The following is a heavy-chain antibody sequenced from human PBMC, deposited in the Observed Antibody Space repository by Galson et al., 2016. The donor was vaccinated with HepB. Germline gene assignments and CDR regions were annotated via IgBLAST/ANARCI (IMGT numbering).Heavy chain of an antibody. CDR2: INPSAGST. J-gene: IGHJ6*02. V-gene: IGHV1-46*03. CDR1: GYTFTNYN. CDR3: ARGRYYGMDV. Sequence: SVKVSCKASGYTFTNYNMHWVRQAPGQGLEWMGIINPSAGSTSYAQKFQGRVTMTRDTSTSTVYMVLSSLRTEDTAVYYCARGRYYGMDVWGQGATDTVSS.